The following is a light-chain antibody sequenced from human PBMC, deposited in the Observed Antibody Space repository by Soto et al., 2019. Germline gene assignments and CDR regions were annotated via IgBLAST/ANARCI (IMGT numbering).Light chain of an antibody. Sequence: EIVLTQSPATLSLSPGERATLSCRASQSVSSSYLAWYQQKPGQAPRLLIYGASSRATGIPDRFSGSGSGTDFTLTISRLEPEDFAVYYCQQYGSSPPEITFGQGTRLEIK. CDR3: QQYGSSPPEIT. J-gene: IGKJ5*01. CDR2: GAS. CDR1: QSVSSSY. V-gene: IGKV3-20*01.